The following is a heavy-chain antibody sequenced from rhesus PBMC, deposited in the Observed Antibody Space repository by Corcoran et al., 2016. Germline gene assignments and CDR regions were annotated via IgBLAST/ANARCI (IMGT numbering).Heavy chain of an antibody. D-gene: IGHD3-3*01. CDR3: ASEFGLFSLDY. CDR2: STYSGST. J-gene: IGHJ4*01. Sequence: QVQLQESGPGLVKPSETLSLTCAVSGGSISSGYYYWGWIRHTPGKGLEWIVYSTYSGSTRYNPSLNRLVTCSRATSKNLSSLKLGAVSAADTAVYYCASEFGLFSLDYWGQGVLVTVSS. V-gene: IGHV4-122*02. CDR1: GGSISSGYYY.